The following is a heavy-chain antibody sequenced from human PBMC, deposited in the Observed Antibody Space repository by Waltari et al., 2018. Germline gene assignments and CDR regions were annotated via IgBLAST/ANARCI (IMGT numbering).Heavy chain of an antibody. J-gene: IGHJ3*02. CDR2: ISGSGTII. Sequence: QVQLVESGGGLVKPGESLRLSCAASGFTLGDFYMTWIRQAPGKGLEWISYISGSGTIIYYADAVKGRFAISRDNAKNSLYLQMDSLRADDTAVYYCARDFRHGASDIWGRGTMVTVAS. V-gene: IGHV3-11*04. CDR3: ARDFRHGASDI. CDR1: GFTLGDFY.